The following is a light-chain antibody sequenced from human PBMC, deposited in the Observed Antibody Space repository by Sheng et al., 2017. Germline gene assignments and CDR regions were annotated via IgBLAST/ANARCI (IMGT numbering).Light chain of an antibody. CDR1: QSVSSY. CDR3: QQRSNWPPT. V-gene: IGKV3-11*01. Sequence: EIVMTQSPASLYVSPGERATLSCRASQSVSSYLAWYQQKPGQAPRLLIYDASNRATGIPARFSGSGSGTDFTLTISSLEPEDFAVYYCQQRSNWPPTFGQGTKVEIK. CDR2: DAS. J-gene: IGKJ1*01.